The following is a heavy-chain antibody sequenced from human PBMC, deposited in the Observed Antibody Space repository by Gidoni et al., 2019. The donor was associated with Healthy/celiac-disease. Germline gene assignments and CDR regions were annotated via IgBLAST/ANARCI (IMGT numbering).Heavy chain of an antibody. D-gene: IGHD6-19*01. V-gene: IGHV3-9*01. CDR2: ISWNSGSI. Sequence: EVQLVESGGGLVQPGRSLRLSCAASGFTFDDYAMHWVRQAPGKGLEWVSGISWNSGSIGYADSVKGRFTISRDNAKNSLYLQMNSLRAEDTALYYCAKDMRSGIAVAGPASDYWGQGTLVTVSS. CDR1: GFTFDDYA. CDR3: AKDMRSGIAVAGPASDY. J-gene: IGHJ4*02.